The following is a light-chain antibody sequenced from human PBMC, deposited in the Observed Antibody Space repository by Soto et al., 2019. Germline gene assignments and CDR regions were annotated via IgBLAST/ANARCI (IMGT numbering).Light chain of an antibody. J-gene: IGLJ1*01. V-gene: IGLV2-14*01. Sequence: QSALTQPASVSGSPGQLITISCTGTSSDVGDNNYVSWYQQHPGKAPKLMIYDVTHRPSGISNRFSGSKSGNTASLTISGLQAEDEADYYCSSYTSSSTLYVFGTGTKLTVL. CDR3: SSYTSSSTLYV. CDR2: DVT. CDR1: SSDVGDNNY.